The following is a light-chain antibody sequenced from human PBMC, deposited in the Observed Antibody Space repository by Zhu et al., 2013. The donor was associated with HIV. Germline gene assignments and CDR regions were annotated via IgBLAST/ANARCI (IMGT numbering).Light chain of an antibody. V-gene: IGKV3D-20*02. CDR3: QQRSNWLFT. CDR1: QSVSSSY. Sequence: EIVLTQSPGTLSLSPGERATLSCRASQSVSSSYLAWYQQKPGQAPRLLIFDAFNRAAGIPGRFSASGSGTDFSLTISSLQSEDLAVYFCQQRSNWLFTFGPGTKVDIK. CDR2: DAF. J-gene: IGKJ3*01.